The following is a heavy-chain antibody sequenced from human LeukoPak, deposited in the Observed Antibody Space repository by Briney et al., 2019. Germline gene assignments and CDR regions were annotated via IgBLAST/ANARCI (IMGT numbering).Heavy chain of an antibody. CDR2: ITRSSRDL. CDR1: GFTFRSHR. J-gene: IGHJ6*03. Sequence: GGSLRLSCAASGFTFRSHRMNWVRQAPGKGLQWVADITRSSRDLHYATSVTGQFTSCRDTDTDSVYLQMDSLRVEDTAVYYCARDPYSGSYGPYYYYYMDVWGEGTTVTISS. D-gene: IGHD1-26*01. V-gene: IGHV3-21*05. CDR3: ARDPYSGSYGPYYYYYMDV.